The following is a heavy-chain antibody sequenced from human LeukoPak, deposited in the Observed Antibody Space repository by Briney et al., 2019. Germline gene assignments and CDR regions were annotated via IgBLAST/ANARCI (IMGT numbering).Heavy chain of an antibody. CDR2: MNPNSGNT. Sequence: GASVKVSCKASGYTFTSYDINWVRQATGQGLEWMGWMNPNSGNTGYAQKFQGRVTMTRNTSISTAYMELSSLRSEDTAVYYCARDCIAAACIDCWGQGTLVTVSS. CDR1: GYTFTSYD. J-gene: IGHJ4*02. V-gene: IGHV1-8*01. D-gene: IGHD6-13*01. CDR3: ARDCIAAACIDC.